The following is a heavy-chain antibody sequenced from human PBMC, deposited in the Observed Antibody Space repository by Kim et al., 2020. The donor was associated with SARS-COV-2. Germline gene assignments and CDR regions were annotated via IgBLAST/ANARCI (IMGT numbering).Heavy chain of an antibody. D-gene: IGHD2-2*01. CDR2: IIPILGIA. Sequence: SVKVSCKASGGTFSSYAISWVRQAPGQGLEWMGRIIPILGIANYAQKFQGRVTITADKSTSTAYMELSSLRSEDTAVYYCARATMRYCSSTSCRRPALYYYYYGMDVWGQGTTVTVSS. J-gene: IGHJ6*02. CDR3: ARATMRYCSSTSCRRPALYYYYYGMDV. CDR1: GGTFSSYA. V-gene: IGHV1-69*04.